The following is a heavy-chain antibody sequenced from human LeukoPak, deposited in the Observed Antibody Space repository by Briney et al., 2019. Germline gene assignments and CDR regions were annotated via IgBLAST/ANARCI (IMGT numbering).Heavy chain of an antibody. Sequence: ASVKVSCKASGYTFTSYYMHWVRQAPGQGLEWMGIINPSGGSTSYAQKFQGRVTMTRDTSTSTVYMELSSLRSEDTAVYYCARDSHLLWFGESPGYFQHWGQGTLVTVSS. CDR2: INPSGGST. CDR3: ARDSHLLWFGESPGYFQH. J-gene: IGHJ1*01. CDR1: GYTFTSYY. D-gene: IGHD3-10*01. V-gene: IGHV1-46*01.